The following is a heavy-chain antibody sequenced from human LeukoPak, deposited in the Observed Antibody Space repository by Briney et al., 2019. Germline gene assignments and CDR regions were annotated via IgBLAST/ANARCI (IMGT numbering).Heavy chain of an antibody. V-gene: IGHV1-8*01. CDR3: SRSRWLRSGAMDV. Sequence: ASVKVSCKASGYTFTSYDINWVRQATGQGLEWLGWMNPNSGDTPYAQKFQGRFTMTRNTSISTAYMELSSLRSDDTAVFYCSRSRWLRSGAMDVWGQGTTVIVSS. CDR1: GYTFTSYD. CDR2: MNPNSGDT. J-gene: IGHJ6*02. D-gene: IGHD5-12*01.